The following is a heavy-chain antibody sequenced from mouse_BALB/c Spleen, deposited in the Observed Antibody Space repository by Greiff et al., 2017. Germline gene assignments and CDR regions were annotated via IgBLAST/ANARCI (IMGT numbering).Heavy chain of an antibody. CDR1: GFTFSSFG. D-gene: IGHD1-1*01. V-gene: IGHV5-17*02. Sequence: EVKVVESGGGLVQPGGSRKLSCAASGFTFSSFGMHWVRQAPEKGLEWVAYISSGSSTIYYADTVKGRFTISRDNPKNTLFLQMTSLRSEDTAMYYCATQSYYYGSSYEAYWGQGTLVTVSA. CDR2: ISSGSSTI. CDR3: ATQSYYYGSSYEAY. J-gene: IGHJ3*01.